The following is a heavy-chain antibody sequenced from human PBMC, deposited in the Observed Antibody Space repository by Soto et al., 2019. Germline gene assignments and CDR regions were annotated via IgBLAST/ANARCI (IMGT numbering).Heavy chain of an antibody. V-gene: IGHV3-74*01. CDR1: GFTFSSYW. J-gene: IGHJ4*02. CDR3: ARRHRPSYASDY. D-gene: IGHD4-17*01. Sequence: ESLRLSCAASGFTFSSYWMHWVRQAPGKGLEGVSRINDDGRRTSYADSGKGRFTISRDNAKNTLYLQMNSLRDDDTAIYYCARRHRPSYASDYWGQGTLVTVSS. CDR2: INDDGRRT.